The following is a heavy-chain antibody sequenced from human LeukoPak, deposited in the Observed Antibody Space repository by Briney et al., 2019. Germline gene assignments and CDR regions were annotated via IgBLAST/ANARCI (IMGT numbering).Heavy chain of an antibody. CDR2: ISGSGGST. V-gene: IGHV3-23*01. Sequence: PGGSLRLSCAASGFTFSSYAMSWVRQAPGKGLEWVSAISGSGGSTYYADSVKGRFTISRDNSKNTLYLQMNSLRAEDTAVYYCAKDGVPYYYDSSGYDDAFDIWGQGTMATVSS. CDR1: GFTFSSYA. D-gene: IGHD3-22*01. J-gene: IGHJ3*02. CDR3: AKDGVPYYYDSSGYDDAFDI.